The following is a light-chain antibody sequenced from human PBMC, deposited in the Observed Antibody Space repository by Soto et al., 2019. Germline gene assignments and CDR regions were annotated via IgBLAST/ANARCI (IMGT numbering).Light chain of an antibody. CDR2: AAS. CDR1: QSVSSSY. J-gene: IGKJ3*01. CDR3: QQYGSSLFT. Sequence: EIVLTQSPGTLSLSPGERATLSCRASQSVSSSYLAWYQQNPGQAPRLLIYAASSRATGIQDRFSGSGSGTDFTLTISRLEPEDFAVYYCQQYGSSLFTFGPGTKVDIK. V-gene: IGKV3-20*01.